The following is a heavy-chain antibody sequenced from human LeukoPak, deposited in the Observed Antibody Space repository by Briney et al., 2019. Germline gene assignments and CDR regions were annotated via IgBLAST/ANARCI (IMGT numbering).Heavy chain of an antibody. CDR3: ARVVGDCSSTSCYNMDV. Sequence: KPSETLSLTCAVYGGSFSGYYWSWIRQPPGKGLEWIGVINHSGSTNYNPSLKSRVTISVDTSKNQFSLKLSSVTAADTAVYYCARVVGDCSSTSCYNMDVWGKGTTVTVSS. CDR1: GGSFSGYY. D-gene: IGHD2-2*02. J-gene: IGHJ6*03. V-gene: IGHV4-34*01. CDR2: INHSGST.